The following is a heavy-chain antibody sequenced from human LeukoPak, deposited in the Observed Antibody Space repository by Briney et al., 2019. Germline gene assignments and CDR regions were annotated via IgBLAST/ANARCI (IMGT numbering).Heavy chain of an antibody. CDR2: IIPIFDTA. CDR3: SGDLNWHHDP. Sequence: GSSVKVSCKASGGTISSYTINWVRQAPGQGLEWMGRIIPIFDTANYAQNFQGRVTITADKSTTTVYMELTSLRSEDTAVYYCSGDLNWHHDPWGQGTLVTVSS. D-gene: IGHD3-16*01. J-gene: IGHJ5*02. V-gene: IGHV1-69*08. CDR1: GGTISSYT.